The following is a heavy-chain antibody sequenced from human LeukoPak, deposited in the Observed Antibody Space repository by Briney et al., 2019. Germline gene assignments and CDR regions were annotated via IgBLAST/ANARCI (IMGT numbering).Heavy chain of an antibody. V-gene: IGHV1-2*02. Sequence: ASVKVSCTASRYTFNGYYMHWVRQAAGQGLEWMGWINPNSGVTNYAQKFQGRVAMTRDTSISTAYMELSRLRSDDTAVYYCAKSKYYDSSGSDYWGQGTLVTVSS. CDR1: RYTFNGYY. J-gene: IGHJ4*02. CDR3: AKSKYYDSSGSDY. CDR2: INPNSGVT. D-gene: IGHD3-22*01.